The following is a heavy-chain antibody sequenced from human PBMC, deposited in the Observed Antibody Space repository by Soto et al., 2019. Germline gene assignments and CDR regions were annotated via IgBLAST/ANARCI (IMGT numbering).Heavy chain of an antibody. Sequence: SETLSLTCTVSGCSISSGGYYWSWIRQHPGKGLEWIGYIYYSGSTYYNPSLKSRVTISVDTSKNQFSPKLSSVTAADTAVYYCARELQDIVVVPATQPVYYFDYWGQGTLVTVSS. V-gene: IGHV4-31*03. J-gene: IGHJ4*02. CDR3: ARELQDIVVVPATQPVYYFDY. D-gene: IGHD2-2*01. CDR1: GCSISSGGYY. CDR2: IYYSGST.